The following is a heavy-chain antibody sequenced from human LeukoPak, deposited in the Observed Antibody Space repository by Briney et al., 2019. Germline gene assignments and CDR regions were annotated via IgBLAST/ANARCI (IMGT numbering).Heavy chain of an antibody. CDR1: GGSFSGYY. V-gene: IGHV4-34*01. CDR3: ATRFWVPAASAFDI. D-gene: IGHD2-2*01. CDR2: INHSGST. J-gene: IGHJ3*02. Sequence: PSETLSLTCAAYGGSFSGYYWSWIRQPPGKGLEWIGEINHSGSTNYNPSLKSRVTISVDTSKNQFSLKLSSVTAADTAVYYCATRFWVPAASAFDIWGQGTMVTVSS.